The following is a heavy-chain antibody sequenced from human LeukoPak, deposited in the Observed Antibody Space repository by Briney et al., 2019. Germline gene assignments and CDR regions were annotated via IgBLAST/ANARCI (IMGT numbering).Heavy chain of an antibody. CDR2: IKQDGSEK. CDR1: EFIFSGYW. D-gene: IGHD6-13*01. Sequence: PGGALRLSCAAPEFIFSGYWMNWVRQAPGEGVEGGANIKQDGSEKQYVDSVRGRFTISRDNAKNSLYLQMNSLRVEDTAVYYCARDGFVGAADYWGQGTLVTVSS. V-gene: IGHV3-7*01. J-gene: IGHJ4*02. CDR3: ARDGFVGAADY.